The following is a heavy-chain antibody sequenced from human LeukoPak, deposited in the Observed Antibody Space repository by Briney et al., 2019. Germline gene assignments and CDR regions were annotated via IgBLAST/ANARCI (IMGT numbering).Heavy chain of an antibody. J-gene: IGHJ5*02. CDR2: IYTSGST. V-gene: IGHV4-61*02. CDR1: GASISSGNYY. CDR3: ARDTFREIWFDP. Sequence: SETLSLTCTVSGASISSGNYYWRWIRQPAGKGREWIGRIYTSGSTNYKPSLKSRVTISVDTSKNQFSLKLSSVTAADTAVYYCARDTFREIWFDPWGQGTLVTVSS. D-gene: IGHD2/OR15-2a*01.